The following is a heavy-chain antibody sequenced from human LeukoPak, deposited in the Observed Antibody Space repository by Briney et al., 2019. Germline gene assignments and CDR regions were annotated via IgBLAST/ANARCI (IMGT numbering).Heavy chain of an antibody. CDR3: AKESYSGYSGYDPNFDY. V-gene: IGHV3-23*01. CDR2: ISGSGGST. Sequence: GGSLRLSCAASGFTFSSYAMSWVRQAPGKGLEWVSAISGSGGSTYYADSVKGRFTISRDNSKNTLYLQMNSLRAEDTAVYYCAKESYSGYSGYDPNFDYWGQGTLVTVSS. D-gene: IGHD5-12*01. J-gene: IGHJ4*02. CDR1: GFTFSSYA.